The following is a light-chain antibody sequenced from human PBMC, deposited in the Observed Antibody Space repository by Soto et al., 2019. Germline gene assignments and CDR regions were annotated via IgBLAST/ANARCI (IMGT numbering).Light chain of an antibody. CDR1: EDIANS. Sequence: DVRMTQSPSSLSASIGDRVTISCRASEDIANSLGWFRQRPGEAPKSLIYSAVRLHTGVPSRFSGTGSGTHFTLTISGLQPEDIATYYCHHHKNYPLTFGGGTKVDI. J-gene: IGKJ4*01. V-gene: IGKV1-16*01. CDR3: HHHKNYPLT. CDR2: SAV.